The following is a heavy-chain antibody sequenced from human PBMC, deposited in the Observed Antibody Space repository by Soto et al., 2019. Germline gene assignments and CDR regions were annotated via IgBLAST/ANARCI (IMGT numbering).Heavy chain of an antibody. D-gene: IGHD6-13*01. Sequence: GGSLRLSCAASGFTFSSYSMNWVRQAPGKGLEWVSSISSSSSYIYYADSVKGRFTTSRDNAKNSLYLQMNSLRAEDTAVYYCASGPRGAAAGSWYYYYGMDVWGQGTTVTVSS. CDR3: ASGPRGAAAGSWYYYYGMDV. CDR2: ISSSSSYI. V-gene: IGHV3-21*01. CDR1: GFTFSSYS. J-gene: IGHJ6*02.